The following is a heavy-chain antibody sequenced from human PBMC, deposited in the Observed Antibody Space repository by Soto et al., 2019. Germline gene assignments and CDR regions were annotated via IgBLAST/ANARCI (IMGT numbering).Heavy chain of an antibody. J-gene: IGHJ6*01. V-gene: IGHV3-30*03. CDR3: XXXXXXXXXXXXXXXGXDHYYGLDV. Sequence: CAAXGFTFSSYGMHWVRQAPGKGLEWVAVISYDGSNKYYADSVKGRFTISRDNSKNTLYLQMNSLRAEDTEVNNRXXXXXXXXXXXXXXXGXDHYYGLDVXXXXTTVTVSX. CDR2: ISYDGSNK. CDR1: GFTFSSYG.